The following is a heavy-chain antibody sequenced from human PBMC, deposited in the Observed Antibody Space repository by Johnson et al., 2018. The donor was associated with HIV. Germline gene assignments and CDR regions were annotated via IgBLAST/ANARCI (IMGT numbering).Heavy chain of an antibody. V-gene: IGHV3-30*18. CDR3: AKDLGGYKTDGWWTDYYEFWHSSPFQDPPVVFGTFDI. Sequence: QEQLVESGGGVVQPGRSLRLSCTASGFTFRSYAMHWVRQAPGKGLEWVALISYDGSNKYYGDSVKGRFTISRDNSKNTLYLQMTSLTSEDTAVYFCAKDLGGYKTDGWWTDYYEFWHSSPFQDPPVVFGTFDIWGHGTMVTVSS. D-gene: IGHD3-3*01. J-gene: IGHJ3*02. CDR1: GFTFRSYA. CDR2: ISYDGSNK.